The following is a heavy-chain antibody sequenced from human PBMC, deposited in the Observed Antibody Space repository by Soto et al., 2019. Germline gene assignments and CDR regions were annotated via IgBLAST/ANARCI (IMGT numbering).Heavy chain of an antibody. Sequence: PSETLSLTCAVSGGSISSGCYSWSWIRQPPGKGLEWIGYIYHSGSTYYNPSLKSRVTISVDRSKNQFSLKLSSVTAADTAVYYCARGTVTTFAFDYWGQGTLVTVSS. V-gene: IGHV4-30-2*01. CDR1: GGSISSGCYS. D-gene: IGHD4-17*01. CDR2: IYHSGST. CDR3: ARGTVTTFAFDY. J-gene: IGHJ4*02.